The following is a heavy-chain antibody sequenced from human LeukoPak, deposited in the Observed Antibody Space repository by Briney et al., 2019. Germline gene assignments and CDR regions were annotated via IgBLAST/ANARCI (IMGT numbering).Heavy chain of an antibody. J-gene: IGHJ5*02. CDR3: ARLGGGQYYYDSSARWFDP. CDR1: GGSISSSSYY. V-gene: IGHV4-39*01. Sequence: SETLSLTCTVSGGSISSSSYYWGWIRQPPGKGLEWIGRIYYSGSTYYNPSLKSRVTISVDTSKNQFSLKLSSVTAADTAVYYCARLGGGQYYYDSSARWFDPWGQGALVTVSS. CDR2: IYYSGST. D-gene: IGHD3-22*01.